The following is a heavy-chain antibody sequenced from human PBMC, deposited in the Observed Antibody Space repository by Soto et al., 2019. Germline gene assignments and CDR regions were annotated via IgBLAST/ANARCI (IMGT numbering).Heavy chain of an antibody. D-gene: IGHD1-26*01. J-gene: IGHJ5*02. CDR2: INHSGST. CDR3: ASDRYSGSYYRGLNWFDP. Sequence: SETLSLTCAVYGGSFSCYYWSWIRQPPGKGLEWIGEINHSGSTNYNPSLKSRVTISVDTSKNQFSLKLSSVTAADTAVYYCASDRYSGSYYRGLNWFDPWGQGTLVTVSS. V-gene: IGHV4-34*01. CDR1: GGSFSCYY.